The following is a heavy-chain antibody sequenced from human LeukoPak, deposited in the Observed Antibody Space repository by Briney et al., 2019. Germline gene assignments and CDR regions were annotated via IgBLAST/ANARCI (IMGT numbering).Heavy chain of an antibody. CDR3: TTDRSGWYDY. CDR1: GFTVTSNY. J-gene: IGHJ4*02. Sequence: PGGSLRLSCAASGFTVTSNYMSWVRQAPGKGLEWVGRIKSKTDGGTTDYAAPVKGRFTISRDDSKNTLYLQMNSLKTGDTAVYYCTTDRSGWYDYWGQGTLVTVSS. V-gene: IGHV3-15*01. D-gene: IGHD6-19*01. CDR2: IKSKTDGGTT.